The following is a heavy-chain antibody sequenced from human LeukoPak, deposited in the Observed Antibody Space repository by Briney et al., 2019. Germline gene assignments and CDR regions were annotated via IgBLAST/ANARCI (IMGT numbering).Heavy chain of an antibody. CDR2: MYYSG. V-gene: IGHV4-39*01. CDR1: GGSISSSSNY. CDR3: ARYTVASMREQ. Sequence: SETLSLTCTVSGGSISSSSNYWGWVRQPPGKGLEWIGSMYYSGSYNPSLESRVTISVDTSKNEFSLKLGSVTAADTAVYYCARYTVASMREQWGQGTLVTVSS. J-gene: IGHJ4*02. D-gene: IGHD5-12*01.